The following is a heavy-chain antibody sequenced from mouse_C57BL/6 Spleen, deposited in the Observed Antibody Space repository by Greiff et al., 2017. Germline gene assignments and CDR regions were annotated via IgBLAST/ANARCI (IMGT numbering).Heavy chain of an antibody. Sequence: EVQLQQSGPELVKPGASVKISCKASGYTFTDYYMNWVKQSHGQSLEWIGDINPNNGGTSYNQKFKGKATLTVDKSSSTAYMELRSLTSEDSAVYYCAGAPSNQFAYWGQGTLVTVSA. CDR2: INPNNGGT. CDR3: AGAPSNQFAY. J-gene: IGHJ3*01. CDR1: GYTFTDYY. V-gene: IGHV1-26*01. D-gene: IGHD2-10*02.